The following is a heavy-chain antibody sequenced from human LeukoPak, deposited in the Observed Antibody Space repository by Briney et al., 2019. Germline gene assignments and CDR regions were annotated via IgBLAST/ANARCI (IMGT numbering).Heavy chain of an antibody. V-gene: IGHV1-18*01. Sequence: ASVKVSCKASGYTFTSYGISWVRQAPGQGLEWMGWISAYNGNTNYAQKLQGRVTMTTDTSTSTAYMELRSLRSDDTAVYYCVRHPIAAVTFDYWGQGTLVTVSS. D-gene: IGHD6-13*01. J-gene: IGHJ4*02. CDR1: GYTFTSYG. CDR3: VRHPIAAVTFDY. CDR2: ISAYNGNT.